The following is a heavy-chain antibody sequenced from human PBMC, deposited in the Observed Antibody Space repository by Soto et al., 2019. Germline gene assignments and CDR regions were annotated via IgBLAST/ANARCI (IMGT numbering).Heavy chain of an antibody. V-gene: IGHV3-23*01. Sequence: VPALRLSCAPSVFTFSSSALKWVRQAQGKGLEWVSLISDSGTLTYYADSVKGRFTISRDNSGNTLFLQMYRLRAEDTAVYYCATDIVGGSYPSDFDYRGQGTLVTVSS. D-gene: IGHD1-26*01. J-gene: IGHJ4*02. CDR2: ISDSGTLT. CDR1: VFTFSSSA. CDR3: ATDIVGGSYPSDFDY.